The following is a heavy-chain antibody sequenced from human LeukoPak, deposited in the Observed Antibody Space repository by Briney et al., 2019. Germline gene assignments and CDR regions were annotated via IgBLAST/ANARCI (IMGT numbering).Heavy chain of an antibody. CDR3: AKGKITLAAAAFYYFDY. CDR1: GFTFRFSHYA. J-gene: IGHJ4*02. V-gene: IGHV3-23*01. D-gene: IGHD6-13*01. CDR2: ISGSGGST. Sequence: GGSLRLSCAASGFTFRFSHYAMRWVRQAPGKGLEWVSAISGSGGSTYYADSLKGRFSIGRDNSKNTQYLQMNSLRAEDTAVYYCAKGKITLAAAAFYYFDYWGRGTLVTVSS.